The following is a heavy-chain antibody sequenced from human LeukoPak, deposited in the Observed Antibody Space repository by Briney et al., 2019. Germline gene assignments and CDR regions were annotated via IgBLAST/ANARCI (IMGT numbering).Heavy chain of an antibody. V-gene: IGHV1-69*04. J-gene: IGHJ5*02. Sequence: GSSVKVSCKASGGTFSSYAISWVRQAPGQGLEWMGRIIPIFGIANYAQKFQGRVTITADKSTSTAYVELSSLRSEDTAVYYCARVYYYGSGSYYSMNWFDPWGQGTLVTVSS. D-gene: IGHD3-10*01. CDR1: GGTFSSYA. CDR2: IIPIFGIA. CDR3: ARVYYYGSGSYYSMNWFDP.